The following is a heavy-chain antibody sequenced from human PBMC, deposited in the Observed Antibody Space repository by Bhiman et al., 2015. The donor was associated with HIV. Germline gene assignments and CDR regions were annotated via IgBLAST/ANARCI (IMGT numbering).Heavy chain of an antibody. CDR3: VRGMMILYYFDY. CDR2: IRYDGSNK. J-gene: IGHJ4*02. CDR1: GFTFSSNA. V-gene: IGHV3-30*02. Sequence: QVQLVESGGGVVQPGGSLRLSCATSGFTFSSNAMQWVRQAPGKGLEWVAFIRYDGSNKYYGDSVKGRFTISRDNSKNTLYLQMNSLKTEDTAVYYCVRGMMILYYFDYWGQGTLVTVSS. D-gene: IGHD3-10*01.